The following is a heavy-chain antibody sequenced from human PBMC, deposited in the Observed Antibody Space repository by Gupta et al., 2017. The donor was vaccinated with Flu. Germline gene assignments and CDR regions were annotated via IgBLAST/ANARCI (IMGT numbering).Heavy chain of an antibody. V-gene: IGHV3-9*01. CDR2: ISWNSGST. D-gene: IGHD4-17*01. Sequence: EVQLVESGGGLVQPGRSLGLSCAAPGFTFGGYAMHWVRQAPGKGLEWVSGISWNSGSTDYADSVKGRFTIFRDNAKNSLYLQMNSLRPEDTALYYCAKDRRQAYGDYYYHYGMDVWGQGTTVTVSS. CDR3: AKDRRQAYGDYYYHYGMDV. CDR1: GFTFGGYA. J-gene: IGHJ6*02.